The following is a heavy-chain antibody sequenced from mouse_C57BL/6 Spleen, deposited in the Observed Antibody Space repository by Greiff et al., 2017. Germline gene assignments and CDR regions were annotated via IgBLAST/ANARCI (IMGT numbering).Heavy chain of an antibody. CDR2: SRNKANDYTT. CDR1: GFTFSDFY. CDR3: ARVSHDGYAWYFDV. V-gene: IGHV7-1*01. Sequence: EVKLVESGGGLVQSGRSLRLSCATSGFTFSDFYMEWVRQAPGKGLEWIAASRNKANDYTTEYSASVKGRFIVSRDTSQSILYLQMNALRAEDTAIYYCARVSHDGYAWYFDVWGTGTTVTVSS. D-gene: IGHD2-3*01. J-gene: IGHJ1*03.